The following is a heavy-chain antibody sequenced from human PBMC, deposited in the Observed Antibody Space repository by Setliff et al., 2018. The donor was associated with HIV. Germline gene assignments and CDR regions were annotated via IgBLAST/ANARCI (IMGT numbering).Heavy chain of an antibody. CDR2: ASYSGST. CDR1: GDSVSRYY. V-gene: IGHV4-59*08. Sequence: KTSETLSLTCTVSGDSVSRYYWSWIRQSPGKGLEWIGYASYSGSTNYNPSLKSRVTISVDTSKNQFSLKLSSVTAADTAVYYCARLSYDYVWGSYRYTDYYYYMDVWGKGTTVTVSS. J-gene: IGHJ6*03. D-gene: IGHD3-16*02. CDR3: ARLSYDYVWGSYRYTDYYYYMDV.